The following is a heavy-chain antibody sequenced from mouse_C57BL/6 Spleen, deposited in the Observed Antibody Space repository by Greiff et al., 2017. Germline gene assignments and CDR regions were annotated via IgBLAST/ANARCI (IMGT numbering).Heavy chain of an antibody. Sequence: EVKLVESGGDLVKPGGSLKLSCAASGFTFSSYGMSWVRQTPDKRLEWVATISSGGSYTYYPDSVKGRFTISRDNAKNTLYLQMSSLKSEDTAMYYCARHEDYAFDYWGQGTTLTVSS. J-gene: IGHJ2*01. CDR1: GFTFSSYG. V-gene: IGHV5-6*01. D-gene: IGHD2-4*01. CDR2: ISSGGSYT. CDR3: ARHEDYAFDY.